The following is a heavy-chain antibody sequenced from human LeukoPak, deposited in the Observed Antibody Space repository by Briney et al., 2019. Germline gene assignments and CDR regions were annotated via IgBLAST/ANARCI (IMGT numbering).Heavy chain of an antibody. J-gene: IGHJ4*02. Sequence: GASVKVSRKASGGTFSSYAISWMRQAPGQGLEWMGGIIPIFGTANYAQKFQGRVTITADESTSTAYMELSSLRSEDTAVYYRARGVVPAARPVYYFDYWGQGTLVTVSS. D-gene: IGHD2-2*01. V-gene: IGHV1-69*13. CDR3: ARGVVPAARPVYYFDY. CDR1: GGTFSSYA. CDR2: IIPIFGTA.